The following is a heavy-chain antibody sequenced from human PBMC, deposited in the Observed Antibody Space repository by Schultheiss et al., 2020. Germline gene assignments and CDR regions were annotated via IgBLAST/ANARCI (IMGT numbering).Heavy chain of an antibody. J-gene: IGHJ6*02. CDR3: ATSFKEFCSTSCHYYYYYGMDV. CDR1: GGTFSSYG. CDR2: ISAYNGNT. Sequence: ASVKVSCKASGGTFSSYGISWVRQAPGQGLEWMGWISAYNGNTNYAQKLQGRVTMTEDTSTDTAYMELSSLRSEDTAVYYCATSFKEFCSTSCHYYYYYGMDVWGQGTTVTVSS. D-gene: IGHD2-2*01. V-gene: IGHV1-18*01.